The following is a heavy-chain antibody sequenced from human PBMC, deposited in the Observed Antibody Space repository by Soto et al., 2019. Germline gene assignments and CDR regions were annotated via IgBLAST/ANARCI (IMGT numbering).Heavy chain of an antibody. CDR3: AIHGDHDYYYYYGMDV. CDR1: GGSISSSSYY. D-gene: IGHD4-17*01. Sequence: SETLSLTCTVSGGSISSSSYYWGWIRQPPGKGLEWIGSICYSGSTYYNPSLKSRVTISVDTSKNQFSLKLSSVTAADTAVYYCAIHGDHDYYYYYGMDVWGQGTTVTVSS. J-gene: IGHJ6*02. V-gene: IGHV4-39*01. CDR2: ICYSGST.